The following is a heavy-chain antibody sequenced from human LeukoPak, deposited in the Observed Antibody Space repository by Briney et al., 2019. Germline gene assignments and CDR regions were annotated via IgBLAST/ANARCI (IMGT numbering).Heavy chain of an antibody. CDR3: ARDSYGDYRTAYFDY. CDR1: GYTFTSYG. J-gene: IGHJ4*02. V-gene: IGHV1-18*01. D-gene: IGHD4-17*01. CDR2: ISPYNGNT. Sequence: ASVKVSCKASGYTFTSYGISWVRQAPGQGLEWMGWISPYNGNTNYAPKLQGRLTMTTDTSTSTAYMELRSLRSDDTAVYYCARDSYGDYRTAYFDYWGQGTLVTVSS.